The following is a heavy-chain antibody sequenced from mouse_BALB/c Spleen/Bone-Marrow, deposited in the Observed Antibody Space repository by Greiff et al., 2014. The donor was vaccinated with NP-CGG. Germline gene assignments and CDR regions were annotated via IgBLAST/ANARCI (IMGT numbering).Heavy chain of an antibody. CDR3: AREGVYYGNPYWYFDV. J-gene: IGHJ1*01. CDR1: GFTFTDYY. D-gene: IGHD2-1*01. CDR2: IRTKANGYTT. Sequence: EVQVVESGGGLVQPGGSLRLSCAISGFTFTDYYMSWVRQPPGKALEWLGFIRTKANGYTTEYSASVKGRFTISRDNSQSILYLQMNTLRAEDSATYYCAREGVYYGNPYWYFDVWGAGTTVTVSS. V-gene: IGHV7-3*02.